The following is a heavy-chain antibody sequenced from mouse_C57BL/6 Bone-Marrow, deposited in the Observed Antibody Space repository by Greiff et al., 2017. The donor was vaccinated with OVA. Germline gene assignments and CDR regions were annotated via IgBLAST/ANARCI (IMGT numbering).Heavy chain of an antibody. V-gene: IGHV1-54*01. CDR3: ERPHAYYSNKGGPAMDY. Sequence: SGAELVRPGTSVKVSCKASGYAFTNYLIEWVKQRPGQGLEWIGVINPGSGGTNYNEKFKGKATLTADKSSSTAYMQLSSLTSEDSAVYCCERPHAYYSNKGGPAMDYWGQGTSVTVSS. CDR2: INPGSGGT. J-gene: IGHJ4*01. D-gene: IGHD2-5*01. CDR1: GYAFTNYL.